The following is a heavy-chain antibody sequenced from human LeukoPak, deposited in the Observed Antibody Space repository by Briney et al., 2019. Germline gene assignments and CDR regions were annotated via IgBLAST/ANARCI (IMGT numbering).Heavy chain of an antibody. CDR1: GGSIISYY. CDR3: ARDGAVVPAAKGYYYMDV. Sequence: SETLSLTCTVSGGSIISYYWSWIRQPPGKGLEWIGYIYYSGSTNYIPSLKSRVTISVVTSKNQFSLKLSSVTAADTAVYYCARDGAVVPAAKGYYYMDVWGKGTTVTVSS. D-gene: IGHD2-2*01. J-gene: IGHJ6*03. CDR2: IYYSGST. V-gene: IGHV4-59*01.